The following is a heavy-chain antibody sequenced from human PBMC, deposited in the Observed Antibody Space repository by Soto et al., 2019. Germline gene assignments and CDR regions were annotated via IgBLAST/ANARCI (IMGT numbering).Heavy chain of an antibody. CDR1: GVGFSCYA. J-gene: IGHJ6*02. D-gene: IGHD1-26*01. CDR3: ASGRGRYFYYGMDV. V-gene: IGHV3-23*01. Sequence: GSCRHSCAVSGVGFSCYAITWVRQAPGKGLECVSVISGSGDRTYYADSVKGRFTISRDNSKNTLYLQMNSLRAEDTAVYYCASGRGRYFYYGMDVWGQGTTVTVSS. CDR2: ISGSGDRT.